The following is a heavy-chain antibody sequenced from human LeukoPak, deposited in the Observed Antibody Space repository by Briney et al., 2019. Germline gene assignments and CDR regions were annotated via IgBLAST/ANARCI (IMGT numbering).Heavy chain of an antibody. J-gene: IGHJ4*02. CDR1: SGSINSYY. CDR3: ARHGYTASHYFLDF. D-gene: IGHD3-16*01. Sequence: SETLSLTCTVSSGSINSYYWSWVRQPAGKGLEWIGRIYTTGKTDYNPSLKSRLTMSVDTSNRQFSLNLRSVTAADTAIYYCARHGYTASHYFLDFWSQGTLVTVSS. V-gene: IGHV4-4*07. CDR2: IYTTGKT.